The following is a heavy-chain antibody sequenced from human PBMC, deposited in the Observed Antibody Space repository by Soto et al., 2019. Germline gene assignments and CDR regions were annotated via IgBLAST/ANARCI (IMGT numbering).Heavy chain of an antibody. CDR2: IIPVFATT. CDR3: ARGRIAGVATVFYYYGMDV. J-gene: IGHJ6*02. V-gene: IGHV1-69*12. Sequence: QVQLVQSGAEVKKPGSSVKVSCKASGGTFSTYVISWVRQAPGQGLEWMGGIIPVFATTNYAQKFQGRVTITADESTRKGYMELNSLRSEAPAVYYGARGRIAGVATVFYYYGMDVWGQGASVTVSS. CDR1: GGTFSTYV. D-gene: IGHD1-26*01.